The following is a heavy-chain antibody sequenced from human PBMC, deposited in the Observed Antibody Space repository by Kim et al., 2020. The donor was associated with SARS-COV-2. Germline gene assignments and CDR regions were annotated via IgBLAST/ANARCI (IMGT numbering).Heavy chain of an antibody. V-gene: IGHV3-23*01. D-gene: IGHD6-19*01. CDR3: AKDRSRIAVAGGG. Sequence: YADSVKGRLTISRDNSKNTLYLQMNSLRAEDTAVYYCAKDRSRIAVAGGGGGQGTLVTVSS. J-gene: IGHJ4*02.